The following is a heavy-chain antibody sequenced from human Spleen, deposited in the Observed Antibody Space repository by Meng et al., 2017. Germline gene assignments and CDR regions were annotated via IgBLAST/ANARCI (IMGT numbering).Heavy chain of an antibody. V-gene: IGHV4-31*03. CDR2: IYYSGTT. CDR1: GGSISSGGYY. J-gene: IGHJ4*02. D-gene: IGHD3-16*02. CDR3: ARAGGLRLGELSLSVGGRAYHLDY. Sequence: SETLSLTCTVSGGSISSGGYYWSGIRQPPGKGLEWIGYIYYSGTTNYNPSLKSRVTLSVDTSKNQFSLKLSSVTAADTAVYYCARAGGLRLGELSLSVGGRAYHLDYWGQGTLVTVSS.